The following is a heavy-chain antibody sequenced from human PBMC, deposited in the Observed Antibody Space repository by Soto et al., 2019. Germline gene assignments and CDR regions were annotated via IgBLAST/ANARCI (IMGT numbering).Heavy chain of an antibody. CDR3: ARGGHVVVVTAALDY. CDR2: VNPSGGHT. D-gene: IGHD2-21*02. J-gene: IGHJ4*02. V-gene: IGHV1-46*01. Sequence: QVQLVQSGAXVKXPXXSVKVSCKASGDTFTDYYIHWVRQAPGQGLELMGTVNPSGGHTTYAQHFLGRMTMTRDTSTSTLYMELTSLTSEDTAVYYCARGGHVVVVTAALDYWGQGTLVTVSS. CDR1: GDTFTDYY.